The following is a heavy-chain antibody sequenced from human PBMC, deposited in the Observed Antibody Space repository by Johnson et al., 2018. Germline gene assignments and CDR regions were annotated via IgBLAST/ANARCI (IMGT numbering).Heavy chain of an antibody. CDR3: AKESGGGRDAFDS. D-gene: IGHD1-26*01. Sequence: HRVQSGGGVVQPGRSLRLSCAASGFTFSSYGMHWVRQAPGKGLEWVAVISYDGSNKYFADSVKGRFTISRDNSKNTLYLQMNRLRAEDTAVYYCAKESGGGRDAFDSWGKGTMVTVSS. V-gene: IGHV3-30*18. CDR2: ISYDGSNK. CDR1: GFTFSSYG. J-gene: IGHJ3*02.